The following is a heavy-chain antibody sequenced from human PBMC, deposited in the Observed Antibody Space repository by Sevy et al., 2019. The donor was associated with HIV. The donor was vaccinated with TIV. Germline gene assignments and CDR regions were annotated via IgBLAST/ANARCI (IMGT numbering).Heavy chain of an antibody. CDR1: GYSFTSYW. Sequence: KSGESLKISCKGSGYSFTSYWIGWVRQMPGKGLEWMGIIYPGDSDTRYSPSFQGQVTISADKSISTAYLQWSSLKASDTAMYYCAIIVATKSGSYFHAFDIWGQGTMVTVSS. V-gene: IGHV5-51*01. CDR2: IYPGDSDT. D-gene: IGHD1-26*01. CDR3: AIIVATKSGSYFHAFDI. J-gene: IGHJ3*02.